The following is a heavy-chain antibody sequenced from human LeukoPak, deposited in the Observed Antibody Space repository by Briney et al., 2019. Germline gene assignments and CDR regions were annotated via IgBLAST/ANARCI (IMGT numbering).Heavy chain of an antibody. CDR2: ISYDGSNK. V-gene: IGHV3-30*04. CDR1: GFTFSSYA. CDR3: AKDSEQWLVLGGFFYYYYMDV. J-gene: IGHJ6*03. D-gene: IGHD6-19*01. Sequence: GGSLRLSCAASGFTFSSYAKHWVRQAPGKGLEWVAVISYDGSNKYYADSVKGRFTISRDNSKNTLYLQMNSLRAEDTAVYYCAKDSEQWLVLGGFFYYYYMDVWGKGTTVTISS.